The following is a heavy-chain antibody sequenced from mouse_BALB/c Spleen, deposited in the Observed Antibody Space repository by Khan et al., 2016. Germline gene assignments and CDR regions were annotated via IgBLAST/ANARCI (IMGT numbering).Heavy chain of an antibody. Sequence: VQLQQSGAELVKPGASVKLSCTASGFNIKDTYMHWVKQRPEQGLEWIGRIDPANGNTKYDPKFQGKATITADTSSNTAYLQLSSLTSEYTAVYYCASTVVADFDYWGQGTTLTVSS. J-gene: IGHJ2*01. CDR3: ASTVVADFDY. D-gene: IGHD1-1*01. CDR2: IDPANGNT. V-gene: IGHV14-3*02. CDR1: GFNIKDTY.